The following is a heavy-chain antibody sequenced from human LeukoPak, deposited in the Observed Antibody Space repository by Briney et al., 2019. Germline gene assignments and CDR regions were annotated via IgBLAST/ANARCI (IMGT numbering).Heavy chain of an antibody. CDR2: ISSSSITI. CDR3: ARTGPYSYCSSTSCHDY. J-gene: IGHJ4*02. CDR1: GFTFSSYG. V-gene: IGHV3-48*02. Sequence: GGSLRLSCAASGFTFSSYGMHWVRQAPGKGLEWVSHISSSSITIYYADSVKGRFTVSRDNAKNSLYLQMNSLRDEDTAVYYCARTGPYSYCSSTSCHDYWGQGTLVTVSS. D-gene: IGHD2-2*01.